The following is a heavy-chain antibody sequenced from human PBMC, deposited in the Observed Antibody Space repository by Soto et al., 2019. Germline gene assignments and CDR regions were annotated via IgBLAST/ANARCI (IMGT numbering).Heavy chain of an antibody. V-gene: IGHV3-23*01. CDR1: GFTFSSYA. CDR2: ISGSGGST. D-gene: IGHD3-3*01. Sequence: GGSLRLSCAASGFTFSSYAMSWVRQAPGKGLEWVSAISGSGGSTYYADSVKGRFTISRDNSKNTLYLQMNSLRAEDTAVYYCAKVGDFWSGPGHFDYWGQGTLVTVSS. CDR3: AKVGDFWSGPGHFDY. J-gene: IGHJ4*02.